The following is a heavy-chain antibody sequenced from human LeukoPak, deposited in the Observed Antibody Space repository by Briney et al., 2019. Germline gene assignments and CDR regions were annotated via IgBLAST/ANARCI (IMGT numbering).Heavy chain of an antibody. V-gene: IGHV3-7*01. CDR2: IKEDESEK. D-gene: IGHD3-22*01. Sequence: SGGSLRLSCAGSGFSFGDHSMSWVRQAPGKGLEWVANIKEDESEKYYVGSVQGRFTISRDNVKNSLFLQMNTLRVEDTAVYYCARDRYYDSSGYYYYWGQGTLVTVSS. CDR1: GFSFGDHS. J-gene: IGHJ4*02. CDR3: ARDRYYDSSGYYYY.